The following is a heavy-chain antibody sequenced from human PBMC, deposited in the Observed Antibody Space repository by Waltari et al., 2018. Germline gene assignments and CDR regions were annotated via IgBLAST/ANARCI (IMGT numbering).Heavy chain of an antibody. CDR1: GFTFSSYA. V-gene: IGHV3-23*01. D-gene: IGHD1-26*01. CDR3: AKFFPGGNYWGFDY. J-gene: IGHJ4*02. Sequence: EVQLLESGGGLVQPGGSLRLSCAASGFTFSSYAMSWVRQAPGKGLEGVSGIRDIGGRTYYADSVKGRFTISRDNAKNTLYLQMNSLRAEDTAVYYCAKFFPGGNYWGFDYWGQGTLVTVSS. CDR2: IRDIGGRT.